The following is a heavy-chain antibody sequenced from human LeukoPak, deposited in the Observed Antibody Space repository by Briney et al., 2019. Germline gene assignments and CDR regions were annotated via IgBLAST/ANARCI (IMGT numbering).Heavy chain of an antibody. Sequence: PSETLSLTCTVSGGSISSYYWSWIRQPPGKGLEWIGYIYYSGSTNYNPSLKSRVTISVDTSKNQFSLKLSSVTAADTAVYYCARDRGYSSGWYWFDPRGQGTLVTVSS. V-gene: IGHV4-59*01. J-gene: IGHJ5*02. CDR1: GGSISSYY. D-gene: IGHD6-19*01. CDR3: ARDRGYSSGWYWFDP. CDR2: IYYSGST.